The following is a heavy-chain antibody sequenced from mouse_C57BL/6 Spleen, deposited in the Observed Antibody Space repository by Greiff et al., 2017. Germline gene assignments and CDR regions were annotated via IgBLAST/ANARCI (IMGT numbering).Heavy chain of an antibody. D-gene: IGHD2-1*01. CDR2: IDPSDSYT. J-gene: IGHJ4*01. CDR1: GYTFTSYW. V-gene: IGHV1-69*01. CDR3: ARWRGNPIYYAMDY. Sequence: QVQLQQPGAELVMPGASVKLSCKASGYTFTSYWMHWVKQRPGQGLEWIGEIDPSDSYTNYNQKFKGKSTLTVDKSSSTAYMRLSSLTSEDSAVYYCARWRGNPIYYAMDYWGQGTSVTVSS.